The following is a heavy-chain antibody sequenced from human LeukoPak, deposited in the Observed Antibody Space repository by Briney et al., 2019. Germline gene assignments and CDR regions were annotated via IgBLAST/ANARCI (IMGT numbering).Heavy chain of an antibody. Sequence: SETLSLTCTVSGGSISSGDYYWSWIRQPPGKGLEWIGYIYYSGSTHYNPSLKSRVTISVDTSKNQSSLKLSSVTAADTAVYYCARVPTYYYDSSGYYLDYWGQGTLVTVSS. V-gene: IGHV4-30-4*08. D-gene: IGHD3-22*01. J-gene: IGHJ4*02. CDR3: ARVPTYYYDSSGYYLDY. CDR1: GGSISSGDYY. CDR2: IYYSGST.